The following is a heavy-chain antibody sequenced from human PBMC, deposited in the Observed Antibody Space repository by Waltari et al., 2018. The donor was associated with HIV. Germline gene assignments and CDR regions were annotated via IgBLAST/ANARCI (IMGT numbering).Heavy chain of an antibody. D-gene: IGHD3-22*01. CDR1: GFPFHKYC. CDR3: AREALYDSSGYYFDY. CDR2: IKQDESEN. J-gene: IGHJ4*02. V-gene: IGHV3-7*01. Sequence: EVQLVESGGGFVQPGGSLKLHRAASGFPFHKYCMNWGRQAPGTGLEWVANIKQDESENYYVDLLKGLFTISRDNAKNSLFLQMNSLRVEDTAVYYCAREALYDSSGYYFDYWGQGTLVTVSS.